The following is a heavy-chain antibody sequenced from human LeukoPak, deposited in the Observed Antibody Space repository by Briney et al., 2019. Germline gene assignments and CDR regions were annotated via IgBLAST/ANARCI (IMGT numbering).Heavy chain of an antibody. J-gene: IGHJ4*02. Sequence: GGSLRLSCAASGFTFRNHWMGWVRQAPGRGLEWVASINQDGSENYYVDSVKGRFTISRDNAKNSLYLQMNSLRAEDTAVYYCARDSSGWAFDYWGQGTLFTVSS. V-gene: IGHV3-7*01. D-gene: IGHD6-19*01. CDR1: GFTFRNHW. CDR3: ARDSSGWAFDY. CDR2: INQDGSEN.